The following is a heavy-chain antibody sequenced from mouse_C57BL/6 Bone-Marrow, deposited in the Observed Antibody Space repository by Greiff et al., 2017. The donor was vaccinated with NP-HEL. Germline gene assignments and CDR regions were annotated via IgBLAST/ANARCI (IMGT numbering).Heavy chain of an antibody. CDR2: IGPNSGGS. D-gene: IGHD1-1*01. V-gene: IGHV1-72*01. J-gene: IGHJ4*01. CDR1: GYTFTSYW. Sequence: VQLQQPGAELVKPGASVKLSCKASGYTFTSYWMHWVKQRPGRGLEWIGRIGPNSGGSTYNEKFKGKATLTVDKPSSTAYMQLSILTSEDSAVYYCARRYYGSSYGDYAMDYWGQGTSVTVSS. CDR3: ARRYYGSSYGDYAMDY.